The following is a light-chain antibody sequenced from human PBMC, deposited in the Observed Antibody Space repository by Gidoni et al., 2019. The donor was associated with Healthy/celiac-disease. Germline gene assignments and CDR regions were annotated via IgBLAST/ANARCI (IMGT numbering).Light chain of an antibody. J-gene: IGKJ1*01. CDR3: QQYRSSTPWT. V-gene: IGKV3-20*01. CDR1: QSVSSSY. CDR2: GAA. Sequence: EIVLTQSPGTLSLSPGERATLSCRASQSVSSSYLAWYQQKPGQAPRLLISGAASRATGIPNRFSGSGCGTDFNLTISRREPEDDEVYYCQQYRSSTPWTFGQGTKVEIK.